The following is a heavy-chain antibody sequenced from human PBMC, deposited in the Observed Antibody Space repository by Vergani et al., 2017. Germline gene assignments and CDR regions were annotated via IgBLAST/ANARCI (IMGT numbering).Heavy chain of an antibody. Sequence: QVRLQESGPGLVKPSETLSLTCSVSGGSFSTGGQSWTWLRQSAGKGLEWIGRIYTSGATNYNPSLRSRAIMSVDASKKQFSLKLTSVTAADTAVYYCARDRYYLGSGSYPYFYYYGLDVWGQGTAVTVSS. V-gene: IGHV4-61*02. CDR2: IYTSGAT. CDR3: ARDRYYLGSGSYPYFYYYGLDV. D-gene: IGHD3-10*01. J-gene: IGHJ6*02. CDR1: GGSFSTGGQS.